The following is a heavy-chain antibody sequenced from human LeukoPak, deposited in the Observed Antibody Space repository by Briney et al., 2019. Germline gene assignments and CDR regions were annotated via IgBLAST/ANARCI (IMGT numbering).Heavy chain of an antibody. J-gene: IGHJ6*03. CDR1: GGSFRGFY. V-gene: IGHV4-34*01. Sequence: PSETLSLTCAVDGGSFRGFYWSWIRQTPGKGLEWIGEINHTGNTNYNPSHTDYNPSLKSRVTISVDSSRNQLSLKLTSITAADTGVYYYARVRHDHLQYDYYMDVWGKGTTVTVSS. CDR2: INHTGNT. CDR3: ARVRHDHLQYDYYMDV. D-gene: IGHD1-14*01.